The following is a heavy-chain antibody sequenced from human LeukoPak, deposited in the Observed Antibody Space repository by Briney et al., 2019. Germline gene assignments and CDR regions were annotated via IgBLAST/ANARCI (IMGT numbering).Heavy chain of an antibody. V-gene: IGHV3-23*01. CDR2: LSGDGDSR. D-gene: IGHD3-10*01. Sequence: GGSVRLSCAASGFAFSSYAMSWVRQAPGKGLEWVGCLSGDGDSRYYADSVMGRFTITRDNSKNPLYLQMNSLRAEDTAVYYCAKAVRSMVTGGGYFDSWGQGTLVTVSS. J-gene: IGHJ4*02. CDR1: GFAFSSYA. CDR3: AKAVRSMVTGGGYFDS.